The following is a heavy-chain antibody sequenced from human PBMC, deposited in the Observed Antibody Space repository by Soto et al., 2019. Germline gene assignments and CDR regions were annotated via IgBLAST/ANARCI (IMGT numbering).Heavy chain of an antibody. Sequence: GGSLRLSSAASGFSFSGYAMSWARQAPGKGLEWVSVIYSGGSTYYADSVKGRFTISRDNSKNTLYLQMNSLRAEDTAVYYCARGRVAVAGPYRAGYYFDYWGQGTLVTVSS. J-gene: IGHJ4*02. D-gene: IGHD6-19*01. CDR3: ARGRVAVAGPYRAGYYFDY. CDR1: GFSFSGYA. V-gene: IGHV3-66*01. CDR2: IYSGGST.